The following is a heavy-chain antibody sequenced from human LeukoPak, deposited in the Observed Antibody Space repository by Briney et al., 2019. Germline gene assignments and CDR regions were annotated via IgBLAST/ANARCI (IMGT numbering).Heavy chain of an antibody. V-gene: IGHV4-39*01. Sequence: SETLSLTCIVSGGSISSSSYYWGWIRQPPGKGLEWIGSIYYSGSTYYNPSLKSRVTISVDTSKNQFSLKLSSVTAADTAVYYCASNYYDGSGGGAFDIWGQGAMVTVSS. CDR3: ASNYYDGSGGGAFDI. D-gene: IGHD3-22*01. J-gene: IGHJ3*02. CDR1: GGSISSSSYY. CDR2: IYYSGST.